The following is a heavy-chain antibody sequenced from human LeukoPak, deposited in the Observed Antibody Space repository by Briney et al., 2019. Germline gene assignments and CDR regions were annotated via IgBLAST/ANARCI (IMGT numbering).Heavy chain of an antibody. J-gene: IGHJ4*02. CDR1: GYTLTELS. V-gene: IGHV1-24*01. CDR2: FDLEDGET. D-gene: IGHD4-23*01. CDR3: ATGGRWELLIGFEY. Sequence: ASVKVSCKVSGYTLTELSVHWVRQAPGQGLEWLGGFDLEDGETSYAPKLQRRVTMTEDRSRDTAYMELTSLTEEDTAVYYCATGGRWELLIGFEYCGQGTLVTVSS.